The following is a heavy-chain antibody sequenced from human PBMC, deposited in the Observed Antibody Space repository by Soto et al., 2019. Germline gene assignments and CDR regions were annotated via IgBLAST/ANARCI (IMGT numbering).Heavy chain of an antibody. CDR3: AREDDFGDYAFDY. CDR1: GFNISRHE. V-gene: IGHV3-48*03. Sequence: EVHLVESGGGLVQPGGSLILSCATSGFNISRHERSWVRQAPGKGLEWISYISRTSINIYYAESVKGRFTVSRDNAKNSLFLHMNSLRADDTAVYFCAREDDFGDYAFDYWGEGTVVTVSS. CDR2: ISRTSINI. J-gene: IGHJ4*02. D-gene: IGHD4-17*01.